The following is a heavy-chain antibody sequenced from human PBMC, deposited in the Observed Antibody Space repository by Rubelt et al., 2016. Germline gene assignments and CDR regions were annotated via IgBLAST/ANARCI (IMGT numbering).Heavy chain of an antibody. CDR3: ARGNSGYDYGLDY. V-gene: IGHV1-2*02. J-gene: IGHJ4*02. CDR1: GYTFTGYY. D-gene: IGHD5-12*01. CDR2: VNPNSGGT. Sequence: QVQLVQSGAEVKKPGASVKVSCKASGYTFTGYYMHWVRQAPGQGLEWMGWVNPNSGGTNYAKKVTGRVTMTRDTSVSTAYMELSRLTSDDTAVYYCARGNSGYDYGLDYWGQGTLVTVSS.